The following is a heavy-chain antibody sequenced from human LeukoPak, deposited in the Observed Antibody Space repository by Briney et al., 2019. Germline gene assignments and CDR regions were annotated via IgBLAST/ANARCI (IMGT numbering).Heavy chain of an antibody. CDR1: GFTLSDFY. CDR3: ARGNWFDP. Sequence: PRGSLRLSCAASGFTLSDFYMGWIRQAPGKGLELVSYISSSGTCIYYADSVKGRFTISRDNAKNSLYMQMNNLRAEDTAVYYCARGNWFDPWGQGTLVTVSS. CDR2: ISSSGTCI. J-gene: IGHJ5*02. V-gene: IGHV3-11*01.